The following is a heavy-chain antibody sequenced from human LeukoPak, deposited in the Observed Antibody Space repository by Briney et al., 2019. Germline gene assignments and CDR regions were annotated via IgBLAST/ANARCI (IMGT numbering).Heavy chain of an antibody. D-gene: IGHD6-13*01. CDR2: ISSSGTTI. V-gene: IGHV3-11*01. Sequence: GGSLRLSCAASGFTFSDYYMSWIRQAPGKGLECVSYISSSGTTIYYADSVKGRFTISRDNAKNSLYLQMNSLRSEDTAVYYCAMNLVAAASYYYYYMDVWGKGTTVTVSS. CDR3: AMNLVAAASYYYYYMDV. CDR1: GFTFSDYY. J-gene: IGHJ6*03.